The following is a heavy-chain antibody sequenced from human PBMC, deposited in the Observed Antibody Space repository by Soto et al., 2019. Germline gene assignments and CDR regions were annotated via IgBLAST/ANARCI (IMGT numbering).Heavy chain of an antibody. J-gene: IGHJ6*02. CDR3: ASDSSPYHGMDV. CDR1: GGSISSGGYS. CDR2: IYHSGST. V-gene: IGHV4-30-2*01. D-gene: IGHD6-13*01. Sequence: SETLSLTCAVSGGSISSGGYSWSWIRRPPGKGLEWIGYIYHSGSTYYNPSLKSRVTISVDRSKNQFSLKLSSVTAADTAVYYCASDSSPYHGMDVWGQGTTVTVSS.